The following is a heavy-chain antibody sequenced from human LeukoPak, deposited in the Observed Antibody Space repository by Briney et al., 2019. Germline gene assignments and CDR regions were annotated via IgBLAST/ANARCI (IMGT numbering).Heavy chain of an antibody. CDR2: LSYTGKT. D-gene: IGHD2/OR15-2a*01. Sequence: SETLSLTCVVSGAYVSTSHWNWIRQLPGKGLEWIGCLSYTGKTDYNPSLTSRVTISLATSKNQVSLKQVSVTAADTAIYYCSEGYFEPFDHWGQGILVTVSS. CDR3: SEGYFEPFDH. CDR1: GAYVSTSH. J-gene: IGHJ4*02. V-gene: IGHV4-59*02.